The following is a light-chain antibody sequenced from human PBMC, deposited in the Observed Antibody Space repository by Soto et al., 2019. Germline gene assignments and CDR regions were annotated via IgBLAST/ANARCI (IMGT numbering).Light chain of an antibody. CDR2: AAS. J-gene: IGKJ3*01. Sequence: DIQMTQSPSSLSASVGDRVTIICRASQSISSYLNWYQQKPGKAPKLLIYAASSLQSGIPSRFSGSGSGTDFTLTISSLQPEDFATYYCQQSYSTVTFCPGTKVDIK. CDR3: QQSYSTVT. V-gene: IGKV1-39*01. CDR1: QSISSY.